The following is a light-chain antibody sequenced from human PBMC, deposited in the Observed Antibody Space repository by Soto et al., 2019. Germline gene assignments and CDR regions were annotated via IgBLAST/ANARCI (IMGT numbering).Light chain of an antibody. V-gene: IGKV1-5*03. CDR1: QPISSW. Sequence: DIQMTQSPSTLSASVGDRVTITCRASQPISSWLAWYQHKPGKAPRLLIYRASILESGVPSRFSGSGYGTEFTLTITGLQPDDFAAYYCQQYDNYSAFGQGTKVDIK. CDR3: QQYDNYSA. J-gene: IGKJ1*01. CDR2: RAS.